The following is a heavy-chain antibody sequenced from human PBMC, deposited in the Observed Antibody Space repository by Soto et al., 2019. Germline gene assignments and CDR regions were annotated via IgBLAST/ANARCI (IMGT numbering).Heavy chain of an antibody. CDR3: ATTYYDSSGYYYGLDY. Sequence: QVQLVQSGAEVKKPGSSVKVSCKASGGTFSSYAISWVRQAPGQGLEWMGGIIPIFGTANYAQKFQGRVTITADKSTSKAYMELSSLRSEDTAVYYCATTYYDSSGYYYGLDYWGQGTLVTVSS. J-gene: IGHJ4*02. V-gene: IGHV1-69*06. D-gene: IGHD3-22*01. CDR2: IIPIFGTA. CDR1: GGTFSSYA.